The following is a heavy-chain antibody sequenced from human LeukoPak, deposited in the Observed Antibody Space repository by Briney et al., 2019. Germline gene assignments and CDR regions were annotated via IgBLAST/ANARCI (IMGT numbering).Heavy chain of an antibody. J-gene: IGHJ5*02. CDR2: IHHTGNT. D-gene: IGHD3-22*01. CDR3: VNSKSNYEAVS. Sequence: PSETLSLTCTVSGSSITIYTHWGWIRQSPGKGLEWIASIHHTGNTYYNPSLESRVTISIDTSKNQFSLEVRSVTAADTAFYFCVNSKSNYEAVSWGPGTLVTVSS. CDR1: GSSITIYTH. V-gene: IGHV4-38-2*02.